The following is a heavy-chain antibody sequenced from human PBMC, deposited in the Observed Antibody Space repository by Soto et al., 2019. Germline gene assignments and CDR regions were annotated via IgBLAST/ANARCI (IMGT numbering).Heavy chain of an antibody. D-gene: IGHD3-3*01. CDR2: IIPIFGTA. V-gene: IGHV1-69*13. Sequence: SVKVSCKASGGTFSSYAISWVRQAPGQGLEWMGGIIPIFGTANYAQKFQGRVTITADESTSTAYMELSSVTAADTAVYYCARGTETYYDFWSGYYWWFDPWGQGTLVTVSS. CDR1: GGTFSSYA. J-gene: IGHJ5*02. CDR3: ARGTETYYDFWSGYYWWFDP.